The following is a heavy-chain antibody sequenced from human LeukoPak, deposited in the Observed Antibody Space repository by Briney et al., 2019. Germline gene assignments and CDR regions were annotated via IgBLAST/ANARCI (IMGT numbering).Heavy chain of an antibody. V-gene: IGHV3-30-3*01. D-gene: IGHD7-27*01. CDR2: ILYDGSNK. CDR1: GFTFSSST. CDR3: ARIPLTNWGYLGY. Sequence: GGSLRLSCAASGFTFSSSTMNWVRQAPGKGLEWVAVILYDGSNKYYADSVKGRFTISRDNSKNTLYLQMNSLRAEDTAVYYCARIPLTNWGYLGYWGQGTLVTVSS. J-gene: IGHJ4*02.